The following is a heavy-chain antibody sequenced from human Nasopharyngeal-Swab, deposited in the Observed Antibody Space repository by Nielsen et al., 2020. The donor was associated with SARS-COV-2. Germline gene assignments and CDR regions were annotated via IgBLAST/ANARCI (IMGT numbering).Heavy chain of an antibody. CDR2: IIPILGIA. CDR3: ASRRQVGANHHAFDI. J-gene: IGHJ3*02. V-gene: IGHV1-69*10. CDR1: GATFSSYA. Sequence: SVQVSCKASGATFSSYAISWLRQPPAQGLVWMVGIIPILGIANYAQKFQARATITADKSTSTAYMELSSLRSEDTAVYYCASRRQVGANHHAFDIWGQGTMVTVSS. D-gene: IGHD1-26*01.